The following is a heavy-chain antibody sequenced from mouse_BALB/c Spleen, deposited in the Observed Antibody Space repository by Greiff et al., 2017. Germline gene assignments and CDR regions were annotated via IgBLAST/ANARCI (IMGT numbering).Heavy chain of an antibody. CDR3: ARDYYGSSYWYCDV. CDR2: INPSSGYT. Sequence: QVQLKESAAELARPGASVKMSCKASGYTFTSYTMHWVKQRPGQGLEWIGYINPSSGYTEYNQKFKDKTTLTADKSSSTAYMQLSSLTSEDSAVYYCARDYYGSSYWYCDVWGAGTTVTVSS. J-gene: IGHJ1*01. CDR1: GYTFTSYT. V-gene: IGHV1-4*02. D-gene: IGHD1-1*01.